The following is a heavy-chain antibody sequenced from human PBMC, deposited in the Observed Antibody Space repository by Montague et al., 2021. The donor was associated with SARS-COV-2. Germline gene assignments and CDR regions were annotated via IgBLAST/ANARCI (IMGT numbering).Heavy chain of an antibody. D-gene: IGHD5/OR15-5a*01. CDR1: GFNFHSYE. Sequence: SLRLSCAASGFNFHSYEMMYVRQAPGKGLEWVSYISANGETTRYSDSVRGRFTISRDNAKNFLYLQMNSLRAEDSAVYYCASSVWFYFDNWGQGNLVTVSS. V-gene: IGHV3-48*03. CDR3: ASSVWFYFDN. CDR2: ISANGETT. J-gene: IGHJ4*02.